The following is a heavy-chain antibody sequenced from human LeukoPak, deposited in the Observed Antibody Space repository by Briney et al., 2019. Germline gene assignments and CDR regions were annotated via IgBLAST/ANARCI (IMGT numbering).Heavy chain of an antibody. V-gene: IGHV3-23*01. CDR3: AHYADYVGFDY. CDR1: GFTFSSYA. Sequence: GGSLRLSCAASGFTFSSYAMSWVRQAPGKGLEWVSAISDSGGDTYYADSVKGRFTISRDNSKNTLYLQLNSLRAEDTAVFYCAHYADYVGFDYWGQGTLVAVSS. D-gene: IGHD4-17*01. J-gene: IGHJ4*02. CDR2: ISDSGGDT.